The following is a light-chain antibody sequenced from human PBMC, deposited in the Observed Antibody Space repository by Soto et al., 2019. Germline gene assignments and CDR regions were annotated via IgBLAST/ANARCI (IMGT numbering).Light chain of an antibody. CDR2: DAS. J-gene: IGKJ2*01. CDR1: QSISTW. CDR3: QQYNSYTT. V-gene: IGKV1-5*01. Sequence: DIQMTQSPSTLSASVGDRVTITCRASQSISTWLAWYQQKPGKAPKLLIYDASSLQSGVPSRFSGHGSGTDFTHTISSLQPDDFAPYYCQQYNSYTTFGQGTKLEIK.